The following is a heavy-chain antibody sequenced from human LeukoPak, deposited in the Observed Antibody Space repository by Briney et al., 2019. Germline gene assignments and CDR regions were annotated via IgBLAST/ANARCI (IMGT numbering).Heavy chain of an antibody. CDR1: GVSISDYN. CDR3: ASLRGVGYGEET. Sequence: SETLSLTCTDSGVSISDYNWCWIRHPPGKGLWRIGFLYYSVTTNYNPSLKSRVTTSVDTSKNQFSLKLSSVTAADTDVYYCASLRGVGYGEETWGQGTLVTVSS. D-gene: IGHD5-12*01. CDR2: LYYSVTT. V-gene: IGHV4-59*08. J-gene: IGHJ5*02.